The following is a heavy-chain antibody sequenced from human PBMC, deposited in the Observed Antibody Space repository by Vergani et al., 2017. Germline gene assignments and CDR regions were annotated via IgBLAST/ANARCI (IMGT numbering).Heavy chain of an antibody. V-gene: IGHV1-46*03. CDR3: ARGEYGILTGYRY. J-gene: IGHJ4*02. CDR1: GYTFSNYY. CDR2: INPSGGHT. D-gene: IGHD3-9*01. Sequence: QVQVVPSGAEVKKSVASVKVSCKTSGYTFSNYYMHWVRQAPGQVLELMGIINPSGGHTNYEQKFQGSDTMTRDTSTSTVYVELSSLRSEYTAIYYWARGEYGILTGYRYWGQGAMGTVS.